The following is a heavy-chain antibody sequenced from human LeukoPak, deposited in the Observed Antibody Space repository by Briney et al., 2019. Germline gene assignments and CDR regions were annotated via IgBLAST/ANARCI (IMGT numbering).Heavy chain of an antibody. CDR1: GYTFTSYG. J-gene: IGHJ5*02. D-gene: IGHD6-19*01. CDR3: AREGILSGWYGGNWFDP. CDR2: ISAYNGNT. V-gene: IGHV1-18*01. Sequence: ASVKVSCKASGYTFTSYGISWVRQAPGQGLEWMGWISAYNGNTIYAQKLQGRVTMTTDTSTSTAYMELRSLRSDDTAVYYCAREGILSGWYGGNWFDPWGQGTLVTVSS.